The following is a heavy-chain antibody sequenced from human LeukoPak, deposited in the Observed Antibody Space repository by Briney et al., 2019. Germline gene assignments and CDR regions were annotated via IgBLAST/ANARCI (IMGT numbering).Heavy chain of an antibody. D-gene: IGHD6-13*01. CDR3: ARAISHSNYGVDV. CDR1: GFTFTNHW. Sequence: PGESLRLSCAASGFTFTNHWMHWVRQAPGKGLVWVSLINSDESSTSFADSVKGRFTISRDNAKNTLYLQMNSLRAEDTAVYYCARAISHSNYGVDVWGQGTTVTVSS. V-gene: IGHV3-74*01. CDR2: INSDESST. J-gene: IGHJ6*02.